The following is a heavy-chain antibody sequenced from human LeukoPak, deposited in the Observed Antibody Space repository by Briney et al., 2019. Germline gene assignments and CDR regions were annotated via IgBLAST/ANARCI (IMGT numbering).Heavy chain of an antibody. CDR3: ARRYDPYALDF. Sequence: NPSETLSLTCSVSGASIDKSTYYWGWIRQPPGKGLEWIGYIYYSGSTYYNPSLKSRVTISLDTSKNQFSLKLTSVTAADTAVYYCARRYDPYALDFWGPGTMITVSS. D-gene: IGHD3-3*01. V-gene: IGHV4-31*03. J-gene: IGHJ3*01. CDR1: GASIDKSTYY. CDR2: IYYSGST.